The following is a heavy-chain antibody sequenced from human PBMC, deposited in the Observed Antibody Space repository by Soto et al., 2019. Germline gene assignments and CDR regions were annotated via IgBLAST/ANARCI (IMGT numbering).Heavy chain of an antibody. V-gene: IGHV4-34*01. CDR1: GGSFSGYY. J-gene: IGHJ3*02. D-gene: IGHD3-10*01. Sequence: QVQLQQWGAGLLKPSETLSLTCAVYGGSFSGYYWSWIRQPPGKGLEWIGEINHSGSTNYNPSLKSRVTISVDTSKNQFSLKLSSVTAADTAVYYCARDLGITMVQGTAFDIWGQGTMVTVSS. CDR3: ARDLGITMVQGTAFDI. CDR2: INHSGST.